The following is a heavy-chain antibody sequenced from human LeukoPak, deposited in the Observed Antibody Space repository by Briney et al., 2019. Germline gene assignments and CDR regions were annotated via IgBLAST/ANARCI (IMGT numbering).Heavy chain of an antibody. CDR2: INHSGST. CDR1: GGSFSGYY. D-gene: IGHD1-26*01. J-gene: IGHJ4*02. CDR3: ARVRLGSSHYFDY. Sequence: KPSETLSLTCAVYGGSFSGYYWSWIRQPPGKWLEWIGEINHSGSTNYNPSLKSRVTISVDTSKNQFSLKLSSVTAADTAVYYCARVRLGSSHYFDYWGQGTLVTVSS. V-gene: IGHV4-34*01.